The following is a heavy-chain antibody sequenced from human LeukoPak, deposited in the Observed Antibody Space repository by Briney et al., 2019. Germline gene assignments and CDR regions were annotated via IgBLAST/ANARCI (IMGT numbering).Heavy chain of an antibody. V-gene: IGHV1-2*02. J-gene: IGHJ4*02. CDR3: ARSEYCSGGSCYSDY. CDR1: GYTFTGYY. D-gene: IGHD2-15*01. Sequence: ASVKVSCKASGYTFTGYYMHWVRQAPGQGLEWMGWINPNSGGTNYAQKFQGRVTMTRDTFISTAYMELSRLRSDDTAVYYCARSEYCSGGSCYSDYWGQGTLVTVSS. CDR2: INPNSGGT.